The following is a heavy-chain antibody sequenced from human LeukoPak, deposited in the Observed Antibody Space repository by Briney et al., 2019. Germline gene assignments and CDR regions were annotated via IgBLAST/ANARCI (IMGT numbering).Heavy chain of an antibody. Sequence: SETLSLTCTVSGGSISSSSYYWGWIRQPPGKGLEWIVSIYYSGSTYYNPSLKSRVTISVDTSKNQFSLKLSSVTAADTAVYYCARQEIAAAGTVYFDYWGQGTLVTVSS. CDR2: IYYSGST. V-gene: IGHV4-39*01. J-gene: IGHJ4*02. D-gene: IGHD6-13*01. CDR1: GGSISSSSYY. CDR3: ARQEIAAAGTVYFDY.